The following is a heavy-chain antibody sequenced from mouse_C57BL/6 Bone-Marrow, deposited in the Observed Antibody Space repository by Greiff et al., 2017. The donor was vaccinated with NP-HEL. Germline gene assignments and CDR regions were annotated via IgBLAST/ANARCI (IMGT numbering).Heavy chain of an antibody. D-gene: IGHD3-2*02. CDR3: ARWGTAQATFDY. Sequence: VQLQQPGTELVKPGASVKLSCKASGYTFTSYWMHWVKQRPGQGLEWIGNINPSNGGTNYNEKFKSKATLTVDKSSSTAYMQLSSLTSEDSAVHYCARWGTAQATFDYWGQGTTLTVSS. CDR2: INPSNGGT. CDR1: GYTFTSYW. J-gene: IGHJ2*01. V-gene: IGHV1-53*01.